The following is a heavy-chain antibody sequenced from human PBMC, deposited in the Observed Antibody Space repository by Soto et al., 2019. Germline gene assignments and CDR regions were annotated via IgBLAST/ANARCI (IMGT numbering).Heavy chain of an antibody. V-gene: IGHV3-30-3*01. CDR1: GFTFSSYA. CDR3: ARFYYDSSGYLPSPYYYYYGMDV. CDR2: ISYDGSNK. J-gene: IGHJ6*02. D-gene: IGHD3-22*01. Sequence: PGGSLRLSCAASGFTFSSYAMHWVRQAPGKGLEWVAVISYDGSNKYYADSVKGRFTISRDNAKNSLYLQMNSLRAEDTAVYYSARFYYDSSGYLPSPYYYYYGMDVWGQGTTVTVSS.